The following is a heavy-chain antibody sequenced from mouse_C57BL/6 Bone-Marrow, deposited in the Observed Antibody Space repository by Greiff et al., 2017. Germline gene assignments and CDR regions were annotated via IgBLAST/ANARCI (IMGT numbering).Heavy chain of an antibody. CDR2: INPNNGGT. J-gene: IGHJ3*01. Sequence: EVQLQQSGPELVKPGASVKISCKASGYTFTDYYMNWVKQSHGKSLEWIGDINPNNGGTSYTQKFKGKATLTVDKSSSTAYMELRSLTSEDSAVYYCAREAYYYGSSPAWFAYWGQGTLVTVSA. V-gene: IGHV1-26*01. CDR1: GYTFTDYY. D-gene: IGHD1-1*01. CDR3: AREAYYYGSSPAWFAY.